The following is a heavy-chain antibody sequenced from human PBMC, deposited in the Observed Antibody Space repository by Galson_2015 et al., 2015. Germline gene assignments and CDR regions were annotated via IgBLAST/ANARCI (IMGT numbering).Heavy chain of an antibody. CDR2: IWYDGSNK. J-gene: IGHJ4*02. Sequence: SLRLSCAASGFTFSSYGMHWVRQAPGKGLEWVAVIWYDGSNKYYADSVKGRFTISRDNSKNTLYLQMNSLRAEDTAVYYCARERPIVVVPAAMDHWGQGTLVTVSS. CDR3: ARERPIVVVPAAMDH. CDR1: GFTFSSYG. D-gene: IGHD2-2*01. V-gene: IGHV3-33*01.